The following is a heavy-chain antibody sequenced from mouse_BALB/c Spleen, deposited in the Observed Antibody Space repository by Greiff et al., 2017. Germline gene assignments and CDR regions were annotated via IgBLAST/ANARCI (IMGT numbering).Heavy chain of an antibody. CDR2: ISDGGSYT. CDR3: ARGADRSYYFDY. D-gene: IGHD2-14*01. Sequence: EVQLVESGGGLVKPGGSLKLSCAASGFTFSDYYMYWVRQTPEKRLEWVATISDGGSYTYYPDSVKGRFTISRDNAKNNLYLQMSSLKSEDTAMYYCARGADRSYYFDYWGQGTTLTVSS. V-gene: IGHV5-4*02. CDR1: GFTFSDYY. J-gene: IGHJ2*01.